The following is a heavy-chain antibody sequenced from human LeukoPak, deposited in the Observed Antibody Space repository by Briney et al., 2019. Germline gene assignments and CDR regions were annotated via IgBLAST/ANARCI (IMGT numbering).Heavy chain of an antibody. CDR2: INPSGGST. CDR3: ARDHSSSSQLFDY. J-gene: IGHJ4*02. D-gene: IGHD6-13*01. V-gene: IGHV1-46*01. Sequence: ASVKVSCKASGYTFTSYYMHWVRQAPGQGLEWMGIINPSGGSTSYAQKFQGRVTMTRDMSTSTVYMELRNLRSDDTAVYYCARDHSSSSQLFDYWGQGTLITVSS. CDR1: GYTFTSYY.